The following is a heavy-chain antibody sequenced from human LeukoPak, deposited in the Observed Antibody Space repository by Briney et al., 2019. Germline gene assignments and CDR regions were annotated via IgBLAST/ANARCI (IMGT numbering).Heavy chain of an antibody. CDR2: IKQDGSEK. CDR1: GFTFSSYW. V-gene: IGHV3-7*01. Sequence: GGSLRLSCAASGFTFSSYWMNWVRQAPGKGLEWVANIKQDGSEKYYVDSVRGRFTISRDNAKNSLFLQMNSLRAEDTAVYYCARDTRTFDYWGQGTLVTVSS. CDR3: ARDTRTFDY. D-gene: IGHD1-26*01. J-gene: IGHJ4*02.